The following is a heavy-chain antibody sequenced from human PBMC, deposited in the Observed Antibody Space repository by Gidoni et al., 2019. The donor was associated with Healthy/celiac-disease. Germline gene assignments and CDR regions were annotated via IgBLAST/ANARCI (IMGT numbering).Heavy chain of an antibody. J-gene: IGHJ6*02. CDR3: ARVEIMVRGPEGGMDV. CDR2: ISSSSSTI. Sequence: GFTFSSYSMNWFRQAPGKGLEWVSYISSSSSTIYYADSVKGRFTISRDNAKNSLYLQMNSLRDEDTAVYYCARVEIMVRGPEGGMDVWGQGTTVTVSS. V-gene: IGHV3-48*02. D-gene: IGHD3-10*01. CDR1: GFTFSSYS.